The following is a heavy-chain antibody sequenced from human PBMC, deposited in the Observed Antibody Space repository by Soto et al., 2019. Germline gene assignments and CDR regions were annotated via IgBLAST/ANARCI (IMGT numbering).Heavy chain of an antibody. Sequence: QVQLQQWGAGLLKPSETLSLTCAVYGGSFSGYYWSWIRQPPGKRLEWMGEINHSGSSNYNPSLKSRVTIPVETSKNQFSLKLSSVTASDTAVYYCARGAVTYYDFWSGYYTANWFDPWGQGTLVTVSS. J-gene: IGHJ5*02. CDR1: GGSFSGYY. CDR3: ARGAVTYYDFWSGYYTANWFDP. V-gene: IGHV4-34*01. D-gene: IGHD3-3*01. CDR2: INHSGSS.